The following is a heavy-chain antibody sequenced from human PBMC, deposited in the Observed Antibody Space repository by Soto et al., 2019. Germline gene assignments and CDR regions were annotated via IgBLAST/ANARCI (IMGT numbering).Heavy chain of an antibody. CDR2: ISYDGSNK. J-gene: IGHJ6*02. CDR3: AKAAGSGLYYYGMDV. Sequence: GGSLRLSCAASGFTFSRYGMHWVRQAPGKGLEWVAVISYDGSNKYYADSVKGRFTISRDNSKNTLYLQMNSLRAEDTAVYYCAKAAGSGLYYYGMDVWGQGTTVTVSS. D-gene: IGHD6-19*01. CDR1: GFTFSRYG. V-gene: IGHV3-30*18.